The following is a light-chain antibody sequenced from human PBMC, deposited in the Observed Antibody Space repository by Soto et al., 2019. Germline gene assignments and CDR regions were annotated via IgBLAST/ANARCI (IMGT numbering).Light chain of an antibody. Sequence: DIQLTQSPSFLSASVGDRVTITCRASQGISSHLAWYQQKPGKAPNLLIYTASTLQSGVPSRFSGSGSGTEFTLTISSLQPEDFATYYCQQLNSLPRTFGQGTRWKSN. CDR2: TAS. V-gene: IGKV1-9*01. CDR1: QGISSH. J-gene: IGKJ1*01. CDR3: QQLNSLPRT.